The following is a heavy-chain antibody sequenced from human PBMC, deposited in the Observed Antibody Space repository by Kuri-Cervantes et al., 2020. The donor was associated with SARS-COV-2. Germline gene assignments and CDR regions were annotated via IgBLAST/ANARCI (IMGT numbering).Heavy chain of an antibody. V-gene: IGHV1-24*01. CDR2: FDPEDGET. CDR1: GYTLTELS. Sequence: ASVKVSCKVSGYTLTELSMHWVRQAPGKGLEWMGGFDPEDGETIYAQKFQGRVTMTEDTSTDTAYMELSSLRSDDTAVYYCARGGEYSSGWYVSYYMDVWGKGTTVTVSS. D-gene: IGHD6-19*01. CDR3: ARGGEYSSGWYVSYYMDV. J-gene: IGHJ6*03.